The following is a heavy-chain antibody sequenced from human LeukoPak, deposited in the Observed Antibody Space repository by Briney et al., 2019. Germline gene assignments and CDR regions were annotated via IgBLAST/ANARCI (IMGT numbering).Heavy chain of an antibody. CDR2: INHSGST. Sequence: SETLSLTCAVYGGSFSGYYWSWIRQPPGEGLEWIGEINHSGSTNYNPSLKSRVTISVDTSKNQFSLKLSSVTAADTAVYYCARNVRQLIPPYYYYYYMDVWGKGTTVTVSS. J-gene: IGHJ6*03. CDR1: GGSFSGYY. V-gene: IGHV4-34*01. D-gene: IGHD6-13*01. CDR3: ARNVRQLIPPYYYYYYMDV.